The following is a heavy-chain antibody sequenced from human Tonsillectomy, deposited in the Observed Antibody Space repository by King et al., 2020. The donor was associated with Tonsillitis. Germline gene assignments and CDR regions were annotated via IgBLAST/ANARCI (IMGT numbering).Heavy chain of an antibody. CDR2: ISYDGSNK. CDR1: GFTFSRFA. J-gene: IGHJ3*02. D-gene: IGHD3-22*01. Sequence: VQLVESGGGVAQPGRSLRLSCAASGFTFSRFAMHWVRQAPGKGLEWVAVISYDGSNKYYTDSVMGRFTIFRDNSKNTLYLQMNSLRAEDSAVYYCASLDYYYNSGGIDVFDIWGQGTLVTVSS. V-gene: IGHV3-30-3*01. CDR3: ASLDYYYNSGGIDVFDI.